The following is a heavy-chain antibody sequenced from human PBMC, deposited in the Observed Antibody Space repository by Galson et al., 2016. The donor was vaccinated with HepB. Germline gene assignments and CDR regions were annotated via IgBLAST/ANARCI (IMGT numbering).Heavy chain of an antibody. J-gene: IGHJ6*02. CDR3: AKDYTGSTVGWSDGLDV. CDR1: GFTFSNYA. Sequence: SLRLSCAASGFTFSNYAMIWVRQAPGKGLEWVSGISDSGTGTWYADSVKGRFTISRDPSKITLYLQMSSLRVEDTAIYFCAKDYTGSTVGWSDGLDVWGQGTTVIVSS. V-gene: IGHV3-23*01. D-gene: IGHD1-7*01. CDR2: ISDSGTGT.